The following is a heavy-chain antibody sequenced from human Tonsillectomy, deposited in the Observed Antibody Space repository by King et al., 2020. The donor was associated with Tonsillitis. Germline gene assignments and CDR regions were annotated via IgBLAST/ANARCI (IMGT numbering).Heavy chain of an antibody. CDR2: IIPIFGTA. D-gene: IGHD3-22*01. CDR1: GGTFSSYA. V-gene: IGHV1-69*01. CDR3: ASSPYYYDSSGYYKLDY. J-gene: IGHJ4*02. Sequence: VQLVQSGAEVKKPGSSVKVSCKASGGTFSSYAISWVRQAPGQGLEWMGGIIPIFGTANYAQKFQGRVTITADESTSTAYMELSSLRSEDTAVYYCASSPYYYDSSGYYKLDYWGQGTLVTVSS.